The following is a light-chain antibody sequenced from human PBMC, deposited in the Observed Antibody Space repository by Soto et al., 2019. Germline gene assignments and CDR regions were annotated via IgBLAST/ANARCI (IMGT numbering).Light chain of an antibody. Sequence: QSVLTQPPSVSGAPGQRVTISCTGSSSNIGAGYDVHWYQKLPGTAPKLLIYDNTNQPSGVHELFSGSKSGTSASLAITGLQAEDEADYYCQSYDSSLSGSVFGGGTKLTVL. CDR3: QSYDSSLSGSV. J-gene: IGLJ2*01. V-gene: IGLV1-40*01. CDR1: SSNIGAGYD. CDR2: DNT.